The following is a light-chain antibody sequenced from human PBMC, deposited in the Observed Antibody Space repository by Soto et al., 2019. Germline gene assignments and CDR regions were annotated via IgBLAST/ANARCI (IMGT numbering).Light chain of an antibody. CDR1: QSVSSN. CDR3: QQYNNWPQT. CDR2: GAS. V-gene: IGKV3-15*01. J-gene: IGKJ1*01. Sequence: EIVMTQSPATLSVSPGERATPSCRASQSVSSNLAWYQQKPGQAPRLLIYGASTRATGIPARFSGSGSGTEFTLTISSLQSEDFAEYHCQQYNNWPQTFGQGTKVDIK.